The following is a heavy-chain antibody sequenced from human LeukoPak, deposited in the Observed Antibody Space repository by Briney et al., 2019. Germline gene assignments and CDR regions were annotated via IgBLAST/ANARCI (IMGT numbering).Heavy chain of an antibody. CDR2: INTDESGT. D-gene: IGHD6-6*01. CDR1: GFTFSSYW. V-gene: IGHV3-74*01. CDR3: ARGGVKAALDY. Sequence: GGSLRLSCAASGFTFSSYWMHWVRQAPGNGLVWVSRINTDESGTNYADSVKGRFTISRDNAKNTLYLQMNSLRAEDTALYYCARGGVKAALDYWGQGTLVTVSS. J-gene: IGHJ4*02.